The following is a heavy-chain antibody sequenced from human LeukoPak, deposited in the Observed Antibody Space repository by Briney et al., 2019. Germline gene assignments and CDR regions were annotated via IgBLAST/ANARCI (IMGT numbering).Heavy chain of an antibody. Sequence: GGSLRLSCAASGFTFSSYAMSWVRQAPGKGLEWVSAISGSGAGTYYADSVKGRFTISRDNSKNTLYLQMNSLRAEDTAVYYCARTMVRGVSPHWGQGTLVTVSS. CDR2: ISGSGAGT. D-gene: IGHD3-10*01. J-gene: IGHJ4*02. CDR1: GFTFSSYA. CDR3: ARTMVRGVSPH. V-gene: IGHV3-23*01.